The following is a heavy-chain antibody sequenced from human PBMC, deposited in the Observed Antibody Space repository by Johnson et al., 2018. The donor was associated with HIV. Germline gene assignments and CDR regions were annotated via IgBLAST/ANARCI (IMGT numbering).Heavy chain of an antibody. CDR2: ISASGSST. Sequence: VQVVESGGGLAQPWGSLRLSCAASGFTFNTYAMTWVRQAPGQGLEWVSGISASGSSTYYADSVKGRFTISRDNSKNTLFLQMNYLRAEDTAVYYCAKDRDAYTWSTDAFDIWGQGTMVTVSS. D-gene: IGHD5-24*01. CDR3: AKDRDAYTWSTDAFDI. J-gene: IGHJ3*02. CDR1: GFTFNTYA. V-gene: IGHV3-23*04.